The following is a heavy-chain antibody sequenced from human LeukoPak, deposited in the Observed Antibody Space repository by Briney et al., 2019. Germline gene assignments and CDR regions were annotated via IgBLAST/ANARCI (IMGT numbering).Heavy chain of an antibody. CDR2: IYNSGST. J-gene: IGHJ6*03. CDR1: GASISSYY. Sequence: SETLSLTCTVSGASISSYYWSWIRQSPGKGLEWIGYIYNSGSTNYNPSLKSRVNIAVDTSKNQFSLKLTSVTAADTAVYYCARLRITMVRGVINLPDYYYYMDVWGKGTTVTISS. D-gene: IGHD3-10*01. CDR3: ARLRITMVRGVINLPDYYYYMDV. V-gene: IGHV4-59*01.